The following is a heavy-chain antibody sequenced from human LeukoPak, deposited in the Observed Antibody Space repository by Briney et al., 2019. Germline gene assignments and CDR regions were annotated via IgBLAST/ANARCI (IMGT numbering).Heavy chain of an antibody. D-gene: IGHD6-19*01. Sequence: PGGSLRLSCAASGFTFSSYGMHWVRQAPGKGLEWVAFIRYDGSNKYYADSVKGRFTISRDNSKNTLYLQMNSLRAEDTAVYYCAKDYSQWLAHYFDYWGQGTLVTVSS. CDR2: IRYDGSNK. CDR3: AKDYSQWLAHYFDY. J-gene: IGHJ4*02. CDR1: GFTFSSYG. V-gene: IGHV3-30*02.